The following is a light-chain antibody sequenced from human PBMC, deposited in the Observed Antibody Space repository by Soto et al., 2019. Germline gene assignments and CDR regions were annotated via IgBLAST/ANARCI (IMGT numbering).Light chain of an antibody. CDR1: QTVGSNY. CDR3: HQYASSPLT. Sequence: EIVLTQSPGTLSLSPGERATLSCRASQTVGSNYLAWYQQKPGQAPRLLIYDASSRATGIPDRFSGSGSGPDFTLTFSRLEPEDFAVYYCHQYASSPLTFGQGTKVEIK. J-gene: IGKJ1*01. V-gene: IGKV3-20*01. CDR2: DAS.